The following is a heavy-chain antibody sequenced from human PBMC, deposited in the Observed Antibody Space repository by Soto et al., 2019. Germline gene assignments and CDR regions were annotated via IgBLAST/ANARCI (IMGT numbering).Heavy chain of an antibody. D-gene: IGHD3-16*01. Sequence: QLQLVESGGGVVQPGTSLRLSCTASGFMFKSYVMHWVRQAPGKGLEWVALTSYDGNNKYYGDSVKGRFSVSRDNSKNTLHLRWGCLRPVDTALYYWARWGTTGGFDLWGQGTLVSVSS. CDR2: TSYDGNNK. CDR3: ARWGTTGGFDL. V-gene: IGHV3-30*19. CDR1: GFMFKSYV. J-gene: IGHJ4*02.